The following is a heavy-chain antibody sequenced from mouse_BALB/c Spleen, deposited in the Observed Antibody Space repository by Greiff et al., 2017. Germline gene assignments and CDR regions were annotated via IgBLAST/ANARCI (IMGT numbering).Heavy chain of an antibody. J-gene: IGHJ1*01. D-gene: IGHD2-2*01. CDR1: GYTFTDYN. CDR3: GRSGLPGTDWYFDV. V-gene: IGHV1-18*01. CDR2: INPNNGGT. Sequence: EVQLQQSGPELVKPGASVKIPCKASGYTFTDYNMDWVKQSHGKSLEWIGDINPNNGGTIYNQKFKGKATLTVDKSSSTAHMELLSLTSEDSAVYYCGRSGLPGTDWYFDVWGAGTTVTVSS.